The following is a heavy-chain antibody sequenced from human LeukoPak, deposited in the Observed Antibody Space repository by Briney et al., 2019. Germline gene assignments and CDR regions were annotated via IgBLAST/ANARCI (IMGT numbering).Heavy chain of an antibody. D-gene: IGHD6-19*01. CDR3: ARKVAGTWVFDY. CDR2: ISWNSGSI. J-gene: IGHJ4*02. CDR1: GFTFDDYA. V-gene: IGHV3-9*01. Sequence: QPGRSLRLSCAASGFTFDDYAMHWVRQAPGKGLEWVSGISWNSGSIGYADSVKGRFTISRDNAKNSLYLQMNSLRAEDTAVYYCARKVAGTWVFDYWGQGTLVTVSS.